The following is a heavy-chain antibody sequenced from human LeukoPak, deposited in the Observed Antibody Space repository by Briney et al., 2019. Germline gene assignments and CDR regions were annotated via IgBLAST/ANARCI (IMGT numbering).Heavy chain of an antibody. CDR2: IYHSRST. CDR1: GGSISSSNW. V-gene: IGHV4-4*02. Sequence: SGTLSLTCAVSGGSISSSNWWSWVRPPPGKGLEWIGEIYHSRSTNYNPSLKSRVTISVDKSKNQFSLKLSSVTAADTAVYYCARAFYGDYSNWSDPWGQGTLVTVSS. CDR3: ARAFYGDYSNWSDP. D-gene: IGHD4-17*01. J-gene: IGHJ5*02.